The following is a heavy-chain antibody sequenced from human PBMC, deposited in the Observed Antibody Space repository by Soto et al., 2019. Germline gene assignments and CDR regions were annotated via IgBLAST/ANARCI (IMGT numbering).Heavy chain of an antibody. CDR2: INSDGSST. J-gene: IGHJ5*01. Sequence: GGSLRLSCAASGFTFISYWMHWVLQAPGKGLVWVSRINSDGSSTSYADSVKGRFTISRDNAKNTLYLQMNSLRAEDTAVYYCAREGYDILTGYPYNWFDPWGQGTLVTVSS. CDR3: AREGYDILTGYPYNWFDP. CDR1: GFTFISYW. D-gene: IGHD3-9*01. V-gene: IGHV3-74*01.